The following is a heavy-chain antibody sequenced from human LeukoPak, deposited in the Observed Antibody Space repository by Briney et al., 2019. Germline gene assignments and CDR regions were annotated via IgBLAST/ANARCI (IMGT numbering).Heavy chain of an antibody. V-gene: IGHV1-69*04. CDR3: ARDYYDSSGSSKNFDY. D-gene: IGHD3-22*01. J-gene: IGHJ4*02. CDR2: IIPILGIA. Sequence: SVKVSCKASGGTFSSYAISWVRQAPGQGLEWMGRIIPILGIANYAQKFQGRVTITADKSTSTAYMELSSLRSEDTAVYYCARDYYDSSGSSKNFDYWGQGTLVTVSS. CDR1: GGTFSSYA.